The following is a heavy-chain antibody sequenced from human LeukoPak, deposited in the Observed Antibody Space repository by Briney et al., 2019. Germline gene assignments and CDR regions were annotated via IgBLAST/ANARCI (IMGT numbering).Heavy chain of an antibody. Sequence: ASVKVSCKASGYTFTSYDINWVRQATGQGLEWMGWMNPNSGNTCYAQKFQGRVTITRNTSISTAYMELSSLRSEDTAVYYCARSFLVCSSTSCYKSPSGYWGQGTLVTVSS. V-gene: IGHV1-8*03. D-gene: IGHD2-2*02. CDR3: ARSFLVCSSTSCYKSPSGY. J-gene: IGHJ4*02. CDR1: GYTFTSYD. CDR2: MNPNSGNT.